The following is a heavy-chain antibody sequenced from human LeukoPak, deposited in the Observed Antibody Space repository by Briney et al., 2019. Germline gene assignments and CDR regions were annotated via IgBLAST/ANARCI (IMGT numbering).Heavy chain of an antibody. CDR2: IKQDGSEK. J-gene: IGHJ4*02. V-gene: IGHV3-7*01. Sequence: TGGSLRLSCVGSGFTFINYWMSWVRQAPGKGLEWVANIKQDGSEKYYVDSVEGRFTISRDNAKNSLSLQMNSLRGEDTAAYYCVRALGSSSADYWGQGTLVTVSS. D-gene: IGHD6-6*01. CDR1: GFTFINYW. CDR3: VRALGSSSADY.